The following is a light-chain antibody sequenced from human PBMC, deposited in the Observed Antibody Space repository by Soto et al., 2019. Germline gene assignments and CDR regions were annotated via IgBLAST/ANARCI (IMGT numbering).Light chain of an antibody. J-gene: IGLJ1*01. CDR2: GNS. CDR3: QSYDSSLDV. V-gene: IGLV1-40*01. Sequence: QPVLTQPPSVSGAPGQRVTISCTGSSSNIGAGYDVHWYQQFPGTAPKLLIYGNSNRPSGVPDRFSGSKSGTSASLAITGLQAEDEADYYCQSYDSSLDVFGTGTKVTVL. CDR1: SSNIGAGYD.